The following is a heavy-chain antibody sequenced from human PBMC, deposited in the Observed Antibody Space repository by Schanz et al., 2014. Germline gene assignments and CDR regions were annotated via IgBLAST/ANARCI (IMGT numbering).Heavy chain of an antibody. D-gene: IGHD6-13*01. J-gene: IGHJ4*02. Sequence: QVLQVQSGSELKKPGTSVKVSCKASGGTFSSYTISWMRQAPGQGLEWMGRIIPVLAIADYAQKFQGRVTITADKSTFTAYMDVSSLRSEDTAVYYCASSGAGYSSSWDFDYWGQGTLVTVSS. CDR1: GGTFSSYT. CDR2: IIPVLAIA. V-gene: IGHV1-69*02. CDR3: ASSGAGYSSSWDFDY.